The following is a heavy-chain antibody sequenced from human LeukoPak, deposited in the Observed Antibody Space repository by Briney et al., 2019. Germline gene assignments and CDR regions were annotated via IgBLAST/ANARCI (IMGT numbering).Heavy chain of an antibody. CDR3: ARCSARKYGDNSIATLDY. J-gene: IGHJ4*02. CDR1: GGSISSYY. D-gene: IGHD4-23*01. V-gene: IGHV4-59*08. Sequence: SETLSLTCTVSGGSISSYYWSWIRQPPGKGLEWIGYIYYSGSTNYNPSLKSRVTISVDTSKNQFSLKLSSVTAADTAVYYCARCSARKYGDNSIATLDYWGQGTLVTVSS. CDR2: IYYSGST.